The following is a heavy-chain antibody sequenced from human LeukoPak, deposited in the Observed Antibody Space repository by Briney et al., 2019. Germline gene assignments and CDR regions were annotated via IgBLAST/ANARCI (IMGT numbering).Heavy chain of an antibody. CDR3: AKDPGWWSSSWYYFDY. D-gene: IGHD6-13*01. CDR2: ISGSGGST. J-gene: IGHJ4*02. V-gene: IGHV3-23*01. Sequence: GGSLRLSCAASGFTFSSYWMSWVRQAPGKGLEWVSAISGSGGSTYYADSVKGRFTISRDNSKNTLYLQMNSLRAEDTAVYYCAKDPGWWSSSWYYFDYWGQGTLVTVSS. CDR1: GFTFSSYW.